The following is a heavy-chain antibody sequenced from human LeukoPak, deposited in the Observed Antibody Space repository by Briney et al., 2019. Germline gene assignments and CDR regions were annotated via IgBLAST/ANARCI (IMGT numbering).Heavy chain of an antibody. CDR3: ARDSRDTAMVGPDY. CDR1: GFTFSSYG. D-gene: IGHD5-18*01. Sequence: GRSLRLSCAASGFTFSSYGMHWVRQAPGKGLEWVAVIWYDGSNKYYADSVKGRFTIPRDNSKNTLYLQMNSLRAEDTAVYYCARDSRDTAMVGPDYWGQGTLVTVSS. J-gene: IGHJ4*02. CDR2: IWYDGSNK. V-gene: IGHV3-33*01.